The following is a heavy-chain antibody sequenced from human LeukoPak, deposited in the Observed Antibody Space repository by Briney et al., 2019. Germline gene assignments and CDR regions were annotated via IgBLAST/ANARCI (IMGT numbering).Heavy chain of an antibody. CDR1: GGSISSSNW. J-gene: IGHJ4*02. CDR3: ARTYGGNSLVDY. D-gene: IGHD4-23*01. V-gene: IGHV4-4*02. Sequence: PSETLSLTCAVSGGSISSSNWWSWVRQPPGKGLEWIGSIYYSGSTYYNPSLKSRVTISVDTSKNQFSLKLSSVTAADTAVYYCARTYGGNSLVDYWGQGTLVTVSS. CDR2: IYYSGST.